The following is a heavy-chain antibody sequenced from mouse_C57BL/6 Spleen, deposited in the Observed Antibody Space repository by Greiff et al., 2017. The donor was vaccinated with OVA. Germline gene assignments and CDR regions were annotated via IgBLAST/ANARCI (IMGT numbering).Heavy chain of an antibody. V-gene: IGHV5-4*01. J-gene: IGHJ2*01. Sequence: EVKLVESGGGLVKPGGSLKLSCAASGFTFSSYAMSWVRQTPEKRLEWVATISDGGSYTYYPDNVKGRFTISRDNAKNNLYLQMSHLKSEDTAMYYRARDPGSYYFDYWGQGTTLTVSS. CDR2: ISDGGSYT. CDR1: GFTFSSYA. CDR3: ARDPGSYYFDY. D-gene: IGHD4-1*01.